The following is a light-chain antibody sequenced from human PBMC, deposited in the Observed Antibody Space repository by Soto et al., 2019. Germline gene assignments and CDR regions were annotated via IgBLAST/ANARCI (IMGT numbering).Light chain of an antibody. Sequence: EIVMTQSPATLSVSPGERATLSCRASQSVSSNLAWYQQKPGQAPRLLIYGVSTRATGIPARFSGSGSGTELTLTISSLQSEDFAVYYCQQYNNWPPELTFGGGTKVEIK. CDR3: QQYNNWPPELT. CDR1: QSVSSN. CDR2: GVS. V-gene: IGKV3-15*01. J-gene: IGKJ4*01.